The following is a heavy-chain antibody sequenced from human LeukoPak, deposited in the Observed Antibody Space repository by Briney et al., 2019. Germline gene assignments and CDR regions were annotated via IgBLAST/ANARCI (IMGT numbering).Heavy chain of an antibody. Sequence: SETLSLTCAVYGGSFSGYYWSWIRQPPGKGLEWIGEINHSGSTNYNPSLKSRVTISVDTSKNQFSLKLSSVTAADTAVYYCARGVGDTPIGSFDYWGQGTLVTVSS. J-gene: IGHJ4*02. CDR3: ARGVGDTPIGSFDY. CDR1: GGSFSGYY. D-gene: IGHD3-10*01. V-gene: IGHV4-34*01. CDR2: INHSGST.